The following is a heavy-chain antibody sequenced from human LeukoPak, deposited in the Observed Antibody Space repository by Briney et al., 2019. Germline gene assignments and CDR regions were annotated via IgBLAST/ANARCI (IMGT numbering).Heavy chain of an antibody. V-gene: IGHV4-38-2*02. CDR3: ARRIAVAASTWFDP. CDR2: IYHSGST. J-gene: IGHJ5*02. CDR1: GYSISSGYY. Sequence: SETLSLTCTVSGYSISSGYYWGWIRQPPGKGLEWIGSIYHSGSTNYNPSLKSRVTILVDTSKNQFSLKLSSVTAADTAVYYCARRIAVAASTWFDPWGQGALVTVSS. D-gene: IGHD6-19*01.